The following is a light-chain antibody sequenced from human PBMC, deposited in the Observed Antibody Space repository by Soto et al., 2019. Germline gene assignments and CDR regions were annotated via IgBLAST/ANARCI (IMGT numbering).Light chain of an antibody. Sequence: DIQMTQSPSSLSASVGDRVTITCRASQSIGGYLNWYQQKPGKAPKLLIYAASSLHSGVPSRFSGSGSGTDFTLTISCLQSEDFATYYCQQYYSYPREFGQGTKVDIK. CDR1: QSIGGY. V-gene: IGKV1-39*01. CDR2: AAS. CDR3: QQYYSYPRE. J-gene: IGKJ1*01.